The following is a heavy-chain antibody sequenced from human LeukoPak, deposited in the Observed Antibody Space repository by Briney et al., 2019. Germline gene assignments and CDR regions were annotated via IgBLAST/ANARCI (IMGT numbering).Heavy chain of an antibody. Sequence: ASVKVSCKASGVTFSSYDIIWVRQAPGKGLEWMGRIIPIFHTPNYAQKFQGRVTITADEFTNTAYMERTSVRSDDTAVYYWAGRQEESGPIDYWGQGTLVTVSS. V-gene: IGHV1-69*01. CDR1: GVTFSSYD. J-gene: IGHJ4*02. CDR3: AGRQEESGPIDY. D-gene: IGHD3-10*01. CDR2: IIPIFHTP.